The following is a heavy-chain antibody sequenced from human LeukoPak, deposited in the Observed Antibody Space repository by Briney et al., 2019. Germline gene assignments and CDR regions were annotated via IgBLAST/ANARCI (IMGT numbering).Heavy chain of an antibody. CDR3: ARERFLLWRAPFDY. Sequence: SETLSLTCTVSGGSISSSSYYWGWIRQPPGKGLEWIGSIYYSGSTYYNPSLKSRVTISVHTSKNRFSLKLSSVTAADTAVYYCARERFLLWRAPFDYWGRGTLVTVSS. D-gene: IGHD3-10*01. CDR2: IYYSGST. V-gene: IGHV4-39*07. CDR1: GGSISSSSYY. J-gene: IGHJ4*02.